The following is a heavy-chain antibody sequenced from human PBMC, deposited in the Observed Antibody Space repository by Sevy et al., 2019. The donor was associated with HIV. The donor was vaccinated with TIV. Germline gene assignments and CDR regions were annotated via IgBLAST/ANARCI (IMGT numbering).Heavy chain of an antibody. V-gene: IGHV3-73*01. J-gene: IGHJ4*02. CDR3: IPCYRPNFGN. D-gene: IGHD3-16*01. CDR2: LRSKAYNYAT. Sequence: GGSLRLSCVASGFIFSDSAIHWVRQASGKGLEWVGRLRSKAYNYATLYAASVKGRFTIFRDDSKNTAYLQMNSLKTEDTAVYYCIPCYRPNFGNWGQGTLVTVSS. CDR1: GFIFSDSA.